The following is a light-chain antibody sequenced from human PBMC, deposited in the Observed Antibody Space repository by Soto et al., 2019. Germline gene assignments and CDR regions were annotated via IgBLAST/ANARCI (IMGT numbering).Light chain of an antibody. Sequence: QSVLTQPPSVSAAPGQKVTISCSGSSSSIGTNYVSWYQQLPGTAPKLLIYDNNVRPSGIPDRFSGSKSGTSATLAITGLQTGDEADFYCGTWDSSLSVWVFGGGTKLTVL. V-gene: IGLV1-51*01. J-gene: IGLJ3*02. CDR2: DNN. CDR1: SSSIGTNY. CDR3: GTWDSSLSVWV.